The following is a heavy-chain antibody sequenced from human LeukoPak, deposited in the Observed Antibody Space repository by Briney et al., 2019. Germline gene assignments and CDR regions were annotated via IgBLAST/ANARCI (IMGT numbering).Heavy chain of an antibody. CDR3: ARGVYAFDI. D-gene: IGHD5/OR15-5a*01. J-gene: IGHJ3*02. V-gene: IGHV3-7*04. Sequence: PGGSLRLSCVASGFTFNSHWMTWVRQAPGKGLEWVANIKEDGSERYYVDSVKGRFTISRDNAKNSLFLQMNSLRVEDTAVYFCARGVYAFDIWGQGTMVTVSS. CDR1: GFTFNSHW. CDR2: IKEDGSER.